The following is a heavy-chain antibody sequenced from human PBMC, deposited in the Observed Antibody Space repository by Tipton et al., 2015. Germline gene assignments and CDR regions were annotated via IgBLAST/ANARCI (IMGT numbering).Heavy chain of an antibody. J-gene: IGHJ1*01. CDR3: ARSPPGDYEYIEY. CDR1: GGSISSSSYS. D-gene: IGHD3-16*01. V-gene: IGHV4-39*07. CDR2: ISHSGNT. Sequence: TLSLTCTVSGGSISSSSYSWGWIRQPPGKGLEWIGSISHSGNTYYNPSLKSRVAMSRDTSKNQFSLELTSVTAADTAVYYCARSPPGDYEYIEYWGQGTLVTVSS.